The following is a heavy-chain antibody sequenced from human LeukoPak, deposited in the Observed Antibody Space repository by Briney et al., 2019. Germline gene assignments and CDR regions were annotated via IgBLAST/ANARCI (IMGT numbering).Heavy chain of an antibody. CDR3: ARLAFGYSSSWYDY. Sequence: SEILSLTCTVSGGSISSLSYYWGWIRQPPGKGLEWIGTIYYSGTTYYNPSLKSRVTISVDMSKNQFSLKLTSVTAADTAVYYCARLAFGYSSSWYDYWGQGTLVTVSS. D-gene: IGHD6-13*01. V-gene: IGHV4-39*01. CDR2: IYYSGTT. J-gene: IGHJ4*02. CDR1: GGSISSLSYY.